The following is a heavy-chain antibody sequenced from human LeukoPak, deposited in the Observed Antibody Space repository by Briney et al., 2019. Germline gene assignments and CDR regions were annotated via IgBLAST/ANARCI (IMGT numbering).Heavy chain of an antibody. Sequence: SETLSLTCTVSGGSISSSSYYWGWIRQPPGKGLEWIGNIYYSGSTYYNPSLKSRVTISVDTSKNQFSLKLSSVTAADTAVYYCARHRRSDIVVVTAIDYRGQGTLVTVSS. D-gene: IGHD2-21*02. CDR1: GGSISSSSYY. V-gene: IGHV4-39*01. CDR2: IYYSGST. CDR3: ARHRRSDIVVVTAIDY. J-gene: IGHJ4*02.